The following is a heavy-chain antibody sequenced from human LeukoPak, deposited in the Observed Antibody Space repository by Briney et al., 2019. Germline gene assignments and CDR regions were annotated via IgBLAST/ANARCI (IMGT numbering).Heavy chain of an antibody. J-gene: IGHJ4*02. CDR2: IYYSGSS. CDR1: GGSISSGDYY. D-gene: IGHD4-17*01. CDR3: ARQIYGDLYYFDY. V-gene: IGHV4-30-4*01. Sequence: RSSQTLSLTCTVSGGSISSGDYYWSWIRQPPGKGLEWIVYIYYSGSSYYIPSLKSRVTMSVDTSKNQFSLRLSSVTAADTAVYYCARQIYGDLYYFDYWGQGTLVTVSS.